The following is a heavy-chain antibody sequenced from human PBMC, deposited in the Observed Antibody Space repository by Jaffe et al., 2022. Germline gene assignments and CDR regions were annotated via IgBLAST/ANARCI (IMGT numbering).Heavy chain of an antibody. D-gene: IGHD6-19*01. CDR1: GYTFTGYY. V-gene: IGHV1-2*02. CDR3: AREVSGSGWSYYFDY. Sequence: QVQLVQSGAEVKKPGASVKVSCKASGYTFTGYYMHWVRQAPGQGLEWMGWINPNSGGTNYAQKFQGRVTMTRDTSISTAYMELSRLRSDDTAVYYCAREVSGSGWSYYFDYWGQGTLVTVSS. CDR2: INPNSGGT. J-gene: IGHJ4*02.